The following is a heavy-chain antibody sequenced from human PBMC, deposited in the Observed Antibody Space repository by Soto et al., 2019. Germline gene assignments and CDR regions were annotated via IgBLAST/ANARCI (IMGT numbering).Heavy chain of an antibody. V-gene: IGHV1-69*13. D-gene: IGHD2-15*01. CDR1: GGTFSSYA. J-gene: IGHJ6*02. CDR2: IIPIFGTA. Sequence: SVKVSCKASGGTFSSYAISWVRQAPGQGLEWMGGIIPIFGTANYAQKFQGRVTITADESTSTAYMELSSLRSEDTAVYYCARSGGSTKGGIMDVWGQGTTVTVSS. CDR3: ARSGGSTKGGIMDV.